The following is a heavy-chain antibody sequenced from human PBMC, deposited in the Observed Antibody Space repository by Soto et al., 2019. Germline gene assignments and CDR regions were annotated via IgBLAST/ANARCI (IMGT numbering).Heavy chain of an antibody. CDR1: GYTFNRHY. CDR2: IDPSGGDT. D-gene: IGHD1-26*01. J-gene: IGHJ4*02. CDR3: AKRRGVGLTRSSFDY. Sequence: QVQLVQSGAEVRKPGASVKVSCKASGYTFNRHYIQWVRQAPGQGLEWMGMIDPSGGDTTYAKKVQVRLTLTSDTSTSTVYMELSSLRSEDTAVYYCAKRRGVGLTRSSFDYWGPGTLVIVSS. V-gene: IGHV1-46*02.